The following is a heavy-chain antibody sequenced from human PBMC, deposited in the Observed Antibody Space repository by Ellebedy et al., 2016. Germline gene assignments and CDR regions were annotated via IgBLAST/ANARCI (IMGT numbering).Heavy chain of an antibody. V-gene: IGHV4-38-2*02. D-gene: IGHD2-15*01. CDR1: GYSISSGYY. CDR3: ARVQVVAAWNY. CDR2: IYYSGST. Sequence: SETLSLXXTVSGYSISSGYYWGWIRQPPGKGLEWIGSIYYSGSTYYNPSLKSRVTISVDTSKNQFSLKLSSVTAADTAVYYCARVQVVAAWNYWGQGTLVTVSS. J-gene: IGHJ4*02.